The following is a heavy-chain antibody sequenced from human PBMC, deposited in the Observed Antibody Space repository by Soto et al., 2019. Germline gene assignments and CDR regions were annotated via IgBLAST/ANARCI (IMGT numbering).Heavy chain of an antibody. CDR2: IIPIFGTT. Sequence: VQLVQSGAEVKKPGSSVKVSCKASGGTFSNYPFIWVRQAAGHGLDWMGGIIPIFGTTDYGQRFQGRVTSTPDESTKTTKMEISSLRSDDTAVYYCARGLYCGGGLYSHFDNWDQGTLVTVSS. J-gene: IGHJ5*02. D-gene: IGHD2-21*02. V-gene: IGHV1-69*01. CDR3: ARGLYCGGGLYSHFDN. CDR1: GGTFSNYP.